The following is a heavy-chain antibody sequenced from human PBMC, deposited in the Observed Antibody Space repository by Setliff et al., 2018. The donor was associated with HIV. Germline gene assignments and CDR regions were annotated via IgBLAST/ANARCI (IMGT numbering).Heavy chain of an antibody. J-gene: IGHJ4*02. CDR1: GYTFTSYY. D-gene: IGHD2-21*02. CDR3: ARGEAVVTALDY. Sequence: GASVKVSCKASGYTFTSYYMHWVRQAPGQGLEWMGIINPSGGSTSYAQKFQGRVTMTRDTSTSTVYMELSSLGAEDTAVYYCARGEAVVTALDYWGQGTLVTVSS. V-gene: IGHV1-46*01. CDR2: INPSGGST.